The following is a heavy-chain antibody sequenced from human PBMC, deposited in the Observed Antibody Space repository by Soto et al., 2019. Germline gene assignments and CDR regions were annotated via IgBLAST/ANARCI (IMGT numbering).Heavy chain of an antibody. V-gene: IGHV1-69*13. CDR3: AREWQYAFDV. J-gene: IGHJ3*01. CDR1: GGTFSTYG. Sequence: SVKVSCKASGGTFSTYGINWVRQAPGQGLEWMGGIIPMFGTTNYAQKFQGRVTITADESTSTAYMELSSLRDEDTAVYYGAREWQYAFDVWGQGIMGTVSS. CDR2: IIPMFGTT.